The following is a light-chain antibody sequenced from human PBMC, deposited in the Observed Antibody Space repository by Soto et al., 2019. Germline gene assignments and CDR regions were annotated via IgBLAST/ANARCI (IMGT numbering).Light chain of an antibody. CDR1: QSISTY. CDR2: ASS. V-gene: IGKV1-39*01. Sequence: DMQMTQSPSSLSASVGDRVTITCRASQSISTYLNWFQQKPGKAPKLLSCASSRLQSGVPSRFSGSGSGTDFTLTTSTLQPEDVATYYCQQSYTTLAWTFGQGTKVDIK. J-gene: IGKJ1*01. CDR3: QQSYTTLAWT.